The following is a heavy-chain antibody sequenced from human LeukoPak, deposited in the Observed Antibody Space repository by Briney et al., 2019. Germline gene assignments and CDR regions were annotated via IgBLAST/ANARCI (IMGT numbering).Heavy chain of an antibody. J-gene: IGHJ4*02. CDR3: ARDLDSSGWYDY. CDR1: GGSVSSGSYY. CDR2: IYYSGST. Sequence: PSETLSLTCTVSGGSVSSGSYYWSWIRQPPGKGLEWIGYIYYSGSTNYNPSLKSRVTISVDTSKNQFSLKLSSVTAAGTAVYYCARDLDSSGWYDYWGQGTLVTVSS. V-gene: IGHV4-61*01. D-gene: IGHD6-19*01.